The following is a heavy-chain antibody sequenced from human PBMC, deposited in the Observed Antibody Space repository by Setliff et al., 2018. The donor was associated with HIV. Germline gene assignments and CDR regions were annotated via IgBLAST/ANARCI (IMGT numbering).Heavy chain of an antibody. Sequence: PSETLSLTCTVSGDSLAGSPYSWGWVRQPPGQGLEWLGNLFHTGSSYFNPSLKSRVRISVDTSKNQFSLKLSSVTAADTAVYYCARTRWGAPVDYWGQGILVTVSS. CDR3: ARTRWGAPVDY. V-gene: IGHV4-39*07. D-gene: IGHD3-16*01. CDR1: GDSLAGSPYS. J-gene: IGHJ4*02. CDR2: LFHTGSS.